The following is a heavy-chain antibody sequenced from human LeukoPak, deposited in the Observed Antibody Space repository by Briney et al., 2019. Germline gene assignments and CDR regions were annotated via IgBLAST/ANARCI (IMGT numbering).Heavy chain of an antibody. CDR3: ARGPYYDFWSGYMTSYNWFDP. D-gene: IGHD3-3*01. CDR1: GFTFSSYW. CDR2: INSDGSST. Sequence: GGSLRPSCAASGFTFSSYWMHWVRQAPGKGLVWVSRINSDGSSTSYADSVKGRFTISRDNAKNTLYLQMNSLRAEDTAVYYCARGPYYDFWSGYMTSYNWFDPWGQGTLVTVSS. V-gene: IGHV3-74*01. J-gene: IGHJ5*02.